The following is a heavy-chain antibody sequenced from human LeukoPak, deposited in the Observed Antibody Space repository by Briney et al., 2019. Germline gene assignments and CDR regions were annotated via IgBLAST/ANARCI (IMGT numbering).Heavy chain of an antibody. Sequence: GGSLRLSCAASGFTFSGYAMNWVRQAPGKGLEWVSHIYSSDTTYADSVKGRFTISRDNAKNSLYLQMNSLRAEDTAVYYCAKGIELWLTYFDHWGQGTLVTASS. CDR1: GFTFSGYA. D-gene: IGHD5-18*01. J-gene: IGHJ4*02. CDR3: AKGIELWLTYFDH. V-gene: IGHV3-48*01. CDR2: IYSSDTT.